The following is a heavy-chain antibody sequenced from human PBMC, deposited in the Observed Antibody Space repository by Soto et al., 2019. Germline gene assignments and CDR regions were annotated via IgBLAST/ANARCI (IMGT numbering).Heavy chain of an antibody. CDR1: GFTVSHNH. CDR3: ARVGDTNFYYGMDV. V-gene: IGHV3-53*02. CDR2: IYTAGRT. D-gene: IGHD5-18*01. Sequence: EVQLVETGGGLIQPGGSLRLSCAVSGFTVSHNHMTWVRQAPGKGLEWVSNIYTAGRTEYADSVKGRFTISRDNSKNTLYLQMNSLRAEDTAVYYCARVGDTNFYYGMDVWDQGTTVTVSS. J-gene: IGHJ6*02.